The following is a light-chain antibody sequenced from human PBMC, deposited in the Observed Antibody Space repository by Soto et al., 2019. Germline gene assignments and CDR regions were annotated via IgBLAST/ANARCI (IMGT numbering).Light chain of an antibody. CDR1: QSVRNNW. CDR2: GAS. V-gene: IGKV3-20*01. J-gene: IGKJ2*01. CDR3: QQYDLSPYT. Sequence: EILLTQSPGTLSVSPGERATLSCRASQSVRNNWLAWYQQKPGRAPRLLIYGASSRATGLPDRFSGSGSGTDFTLTISRLEPEDFAVYYCQQYDLSPYTFGQGTKLEIK.